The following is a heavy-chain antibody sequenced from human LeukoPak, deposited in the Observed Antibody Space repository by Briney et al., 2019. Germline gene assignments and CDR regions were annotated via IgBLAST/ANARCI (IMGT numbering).Heavy chain of an antibody. CDR3: AREVLLLVEPAANTVDY. Sequence: GGSLRLSCAASGFTFRDYTINWVRQAPGKGLEWVSAIDKGGTYIKYAGSVKGRFTVSRDNAKNSLFLQMNNLRLEDTAVYFCAREVLLLVEPAANTVDYWGQGTRVTVSS. D-gene: IGHD2-2*01. CDR1: GFTFRDYT. CDR2: IDKGGTYI. V-gene: IGHV3-21*01. J-gene: IGHJ4*02.